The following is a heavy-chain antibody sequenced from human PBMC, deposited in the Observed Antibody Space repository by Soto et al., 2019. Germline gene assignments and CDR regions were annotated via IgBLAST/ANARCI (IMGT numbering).Heavy chain of an antibody. J-gene: IGHJ4*02. D-gene: IGHD1-1*01. Sequence: QVHLVQSGAEVKKPGASVKVSCKGSGYTFTSYCITWVRQAPGQGLEWMGWISAHNGNTDYAQKLQGRVTVTRDTSTSTAYMELRSPRSDDTAVYYCARGRYGDYWGQGALVTVSS. CDR3: ARGRYGDY. V-gene: IGHV1-18*01. CDR1: GYTFTSYC. CDR2: ISAHNGNT.